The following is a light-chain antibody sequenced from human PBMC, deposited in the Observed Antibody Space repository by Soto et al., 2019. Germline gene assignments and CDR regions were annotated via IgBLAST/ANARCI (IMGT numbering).Light chain of an antibody. Sequence: ETVLTQSPDTLSLSPGERATLSCRASQSIDSAYLAWFQQKPGQAHRLLIYGASNRATGIPDRFSGSGSGADFTLTISRLEPEDFAVYYCQRYGGSPWTFGQGTKVEIK. CDR2: GAS. CDR3: QRYGGSPWT. V-gene: IGKV3-20*01. J-gene: IGKJ1*01. CDR1: QSIDSAY.